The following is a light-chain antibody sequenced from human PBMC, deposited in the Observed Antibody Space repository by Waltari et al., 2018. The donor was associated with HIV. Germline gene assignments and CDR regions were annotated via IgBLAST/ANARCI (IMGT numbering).Light chain of an antibody. J-gene: IGKJ1*01. CDR1: QSVSSNS. CDR2: GAT. Sequence: EIVLTQSPGTLSLSPGERATLSCRASQSVSSNSLGWYQQKPGQSPRLLIYGATSRATGIPDRFSGSWSGTDFSLTISRLEPEDFAVYYCQQYNTSPWTFGQGTKVEIK. V-gene: IGKV3-20*01. CDR3: QQYNTSPWT.